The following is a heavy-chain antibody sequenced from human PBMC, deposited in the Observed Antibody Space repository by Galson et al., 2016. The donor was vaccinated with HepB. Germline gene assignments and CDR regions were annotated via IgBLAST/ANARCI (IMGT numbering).Heavy chain of an antibody. Sequence: SLRLSCAASGFTFSAYAMTWVRQVPGQGLEWVSGILDNGENTYYAGSVKGRFTIPRYNFKDMLYLQMNNLRADDTAVYYCARAAQWESDFWGQGTLVIASS. J-gene: IGHJ4*02. D-gene: IGHD1-26*01. CDR2: ILDNGENT. V-gene: IGHV3-23*01. CDR1: GFTFSAYA. CDR3: ARAAQWESDF.